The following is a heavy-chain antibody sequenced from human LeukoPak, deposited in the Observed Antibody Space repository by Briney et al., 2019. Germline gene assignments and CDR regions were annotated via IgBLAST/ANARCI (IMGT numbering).Heavy chain of an antibody. J-gene: IGHJ4*02. D-gene: IGHD3-22*01. CDR1: GYTLTELA. CDR2: FDPEDGET. CDR3: ATEGSYYDSSGYYLFGY. Sequence: GASVKVSCKVSGYTLTELAMHWVRQDPGKGLEWMGGFDPEDGETIYAQKFQGRVTMTEDTSTDTAYMELSSLRSEDTAVYYCATEGSYYDSSGYYLFGYWGQGTLVTVSS. V-gene: IGHV1-24*01.